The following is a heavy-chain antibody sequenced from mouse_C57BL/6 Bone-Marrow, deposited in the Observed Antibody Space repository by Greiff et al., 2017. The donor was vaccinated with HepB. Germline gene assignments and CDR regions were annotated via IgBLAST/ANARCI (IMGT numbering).Heavy chain of an antibody. D-gene: IGHD2-3*01. CDR1: GYTFTSYW. CDR2: IHPNSGST. Sequence: QVQLQQPGAELVKPGASVKLSCKASGYTFTSYWMHWVKQRPGQGLEWIGMIHPNSGSTNYNEKFKSKATLTVDKSSSTAYMQLSSLTSEDSAVYYCASYDGYSWFAYWGQGTLVTVSA. J-gene: IGHJ3*01. V-gene: IGHV1-64*01. CDR3: ASYDGYSWFAY.